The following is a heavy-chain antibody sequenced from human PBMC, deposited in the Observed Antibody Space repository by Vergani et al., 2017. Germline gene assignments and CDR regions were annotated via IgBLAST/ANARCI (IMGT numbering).Heavy chain of an antibody. CDR3: ARDRAEESGWDYGGNFDY. D-gene: IGHD6-19*01. CDR2: ISYDGSNK. CDR1: GFTFSSYA. V-gene: IGHV3-30-3*01. J-gene: IGHJ4*02. Sequence: QVQLVESGGGVVQPGRSLRLSCAASGFTFSSYAMHWVRQAPGKVLEWVAVISYDGSNKYYADSVKGRFTISRDNSKNTLYLQMNSQRAEDTAVYNCARDRAEESGWDYGGNFDYWGQGTLVTVSS.